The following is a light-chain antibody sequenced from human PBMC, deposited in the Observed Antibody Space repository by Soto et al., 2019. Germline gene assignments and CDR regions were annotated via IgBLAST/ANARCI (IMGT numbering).Light chain of an antibody. CDR1: QSVSSSY. CDR3: QQYGSSPPVT. V-gene: IGKV3-20*01. Sequence: EIVLTQSPGTLSASPGERDTLSCRASQSVSSSYLAWYQQKPGQAPRLLIYGASSRATGIPDRFSGSGSGTDFTLTISRLEPEDFAVDNCQQYGSSPPVTFGQGTKVEIK. J-gene: IGKJ1*01. CDR2: GAS.